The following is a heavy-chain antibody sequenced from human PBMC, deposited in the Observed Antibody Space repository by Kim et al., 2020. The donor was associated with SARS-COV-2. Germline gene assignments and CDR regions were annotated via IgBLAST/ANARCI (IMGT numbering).Heavy chain of an antibody. V-gene: IGHV1-69*01. J-gene: IGHJ4*02. D-gene: IGHD3-10*01. CDR3: ARGTSGVFDY. CDR2: TA. Sequence: TANYAQKFQGRVTITADESTSTAYMELSSLRSEDTAVYYCARGTSGVFDYWGQGTLVTVSS.